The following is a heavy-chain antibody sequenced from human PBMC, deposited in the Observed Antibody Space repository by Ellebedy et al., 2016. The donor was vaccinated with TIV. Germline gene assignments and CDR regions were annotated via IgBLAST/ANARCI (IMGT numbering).Heavy chain of an antibody. Sequence: ASVKVSCKASGDTLGGTFRSYAISWVRQAPGQGLEWMGGIIPSFDTTNYAQKFQGRVTISADESTTTAYMDLSSLRPEDTAVYYCAAGTHLWPQGHYGMDVWGQGTTVTVSS. V-gene: IGHV1-69*13. CDR3: AAGTHLWPQGHYGMDV. CDR1: GDTLGGTFRSYA. D-gene: IGHD1-1*01. CDR2: IIPSFDTT. J-gene: IGHJ6*02.